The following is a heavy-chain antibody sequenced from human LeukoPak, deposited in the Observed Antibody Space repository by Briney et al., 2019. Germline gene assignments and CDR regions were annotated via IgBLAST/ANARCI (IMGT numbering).Heavy chain of an antibody. Sequence: PSETLSLTCTVYGGSFSGYYWSWIRQPPGKGLEWIGEINHSGSTNYNPSLKSRVTISVDTSKNQFSLKLSSVTAADTAVYYCATFMAARSRWFDPWGQGTLVTVSS. V-gene: IGHV4-34*01. CDR2: INHSGST. CDR3: ATFMAARSRWFDP. J-gene: IGHJ5*02. CDR1: GGSFSGYY. D-gene: IGHD6-6*01.